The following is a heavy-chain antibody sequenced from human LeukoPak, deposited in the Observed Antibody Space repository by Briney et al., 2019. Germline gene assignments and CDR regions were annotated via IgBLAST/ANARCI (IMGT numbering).Heavy chain of an antibody. V-gene: IGHV3-30*04. CDR1: GFTFSSYA. CDR3: ARDLGGEQLVYDY. J-gene: IGHJ4*02. Sequence: GRSLRLSCAASGFTFSSYAMHWVRQAPGKGLEWVAVISYDGSNKYYADSVKGRFTISRDNPKNTLYLQMNSLRAEDTAVYYCARDLGGEQLVYDYWGQGTLVTVSS. CDR2: ISYDGSNK. D-gene: IGHD6-6*01.